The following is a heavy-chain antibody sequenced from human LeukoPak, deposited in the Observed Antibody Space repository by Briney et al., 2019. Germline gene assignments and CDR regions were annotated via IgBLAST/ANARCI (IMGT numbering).Heavy chain of an antibody. CDR2: TYTSGGT. CDR3: VTDRSGSYDY. CDR1: GASISSFY. D-gene: IGHD1-26*01. J-gene: IGHJ4*02. V-gene: IGHV4-4*07. Sequence: SETLSLTCTVSGASISSFYWSWIRQPAGKGLEWIGRTYTSGGTNYNPSLKSRVTMSIDTSKNQFSLKLYSVTAADTAVYYCVTDRSGSYDYWGQGILVTVSS.